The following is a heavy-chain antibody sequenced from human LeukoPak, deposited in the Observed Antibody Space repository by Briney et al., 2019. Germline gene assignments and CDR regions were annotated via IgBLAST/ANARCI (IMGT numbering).Heavy chain of an antibody. J-gene: IGHJ3*02. CDR2: IIPIFGIA. V-gene: IGHV1-69*13. Sequence: SVKVSCKASGGTFSSYAISWVRQAPGQGLEWMGRIIPIFGIANYAQKFQGRVTITADESTSTAYMELSSLRSEDTAVYYCSRARVRGTHGVLSSAFDTGGKGTMATV. D-gene: IGHD1-26*01. CDR1: GGTFSSYA. CDR3: SRARVRGTHGVLSSAFDT.